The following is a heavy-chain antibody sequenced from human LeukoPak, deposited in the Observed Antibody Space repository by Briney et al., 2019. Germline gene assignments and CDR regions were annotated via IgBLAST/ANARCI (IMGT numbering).Heavy chain of an antibody. D-gene: IGHD2-2*01. Sequence: SETLSLTCAVSGGSFSGYYLSWIRQPPGKGLEWIGEINHTGSTNYNPSLKSRVTISVDTSKNQFSLKLSSVTAADTAVYYCARESPILGCSSTSCYYRRYYYFMDVWGKGTTVTVSS. CDR1: GGSFSGYY. J-gene: IGHJ6*03. CDR3: ARESPILGCSSTSCYYRRYYYFMDV. CDR2: INHTGST. V-gene: IGHV4-34*01.